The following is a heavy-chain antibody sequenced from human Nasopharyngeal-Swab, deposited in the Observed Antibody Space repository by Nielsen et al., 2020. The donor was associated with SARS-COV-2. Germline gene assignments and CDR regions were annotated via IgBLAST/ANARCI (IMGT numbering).Heavy chain of an antibody. Sequence: GGSLRLSCAASGFTFRNYWMHWVRQAPGKGLEWVSRSNEDGSITSYADSVKGRFAISRDNAKNTLYLQMISLRAEDTAVYFCASDLSGRDDNWGQGTLVTVAA. V-gene: IGHV3-74*01. J-gene: IGHJ4*02. CDR1: GFTFRNYW. CDR2: SNEDGSIT. D-gene: IGHD6-19*01. CDR3: ASDLSGRDDN.